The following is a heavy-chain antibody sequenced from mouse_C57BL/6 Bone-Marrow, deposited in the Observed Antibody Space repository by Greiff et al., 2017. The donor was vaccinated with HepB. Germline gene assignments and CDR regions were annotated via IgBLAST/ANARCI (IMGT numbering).Heavy chain of an antibody. J-gene: IGHJ3*01. Sequence: DVKLVESEGGLVQPGSSMKLSCTASGFTFSDYYMAWVRQVPEKGLEWVANINYDGSSTYYLDSLKSRFIISRDNAKNILYLQMSSLKSEDTATYYRARGRGPLLSYWGQGTLVTVSA. CDR2: INYDGSST. V-gene: IGHV5-16*01. CDR1: GFTFSDYY. D-gene: IGHD2-1*01. CDR3: ARGRGPLLSY.